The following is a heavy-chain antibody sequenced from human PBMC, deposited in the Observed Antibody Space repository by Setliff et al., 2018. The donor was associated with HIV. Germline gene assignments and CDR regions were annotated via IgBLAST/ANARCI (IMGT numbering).Heavy chain of an antibody. Sequence: SETLSLTCAVSGYSISSDYFWGWIRQPPGKRLEWIGSFYQSGNMYYNPSLKSRVTISRDTSKNHFSLKLSSVTAADTAIYYCARHPAEGSGSYAALKRYFDLWGRGTLVTVSS. CDR3: ARHPAEGSGSYAALKRYFDL. V-gene: IGHV4-38-2*01. J-gene: IGHJ2*01. D-gene: IGHD3-10*01. CDR1: GYSISSDYF. CDR2: FYQSGNM.